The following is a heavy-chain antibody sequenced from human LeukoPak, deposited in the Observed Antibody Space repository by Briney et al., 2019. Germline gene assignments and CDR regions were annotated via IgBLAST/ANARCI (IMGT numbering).Heavy chain of an antibody. D-gene: IGHD6-13*01. Sequence: GASVTVSCTVSGYTLTELSMHWVRQAPGKGLEWMGGFDPEDGETIYAQKFQGRVTMTEDTSTDTAYMELSSLRSEDTAVYYCATCMGSSLYGPQNWFDPWGQGTLVTVSS. V-gene: IGHV1-24*01. CDR1: GYTLTELS. CDR3: ATCMGSSLYGPQNWFDP. CDR2: FDPEDGET. J-gene: IGHJ5*02.